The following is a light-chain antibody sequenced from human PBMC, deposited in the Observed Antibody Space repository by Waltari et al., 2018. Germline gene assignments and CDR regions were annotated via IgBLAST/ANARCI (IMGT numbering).Light chain of an antibody. CDR1: QSVFSAY. CDR2: GAS. V-gene: IGKV3D-20*02. Sequence: EIVLTQSPGTLSLSPGDRATLSCRASQSVFSAYLAWYQPKPGQAPRLPIYGASRRATGIPARFSGSGSGTDFTLTISSLEPEDFAVYYCQHRDHWPPDATFGPGTKVDI. CDR3: QHRDHWPPDAT. J-gene: IGKJ3*01.